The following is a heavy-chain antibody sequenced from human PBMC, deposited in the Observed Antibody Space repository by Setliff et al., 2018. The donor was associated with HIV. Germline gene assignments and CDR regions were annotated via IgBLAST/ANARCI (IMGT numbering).Heavy chain of an antibody. D-gene: IGHD2-15*01. Sequence: SETLSLTCTVSGDSISSGRYYWNWIRQPAGKGLDWIGHIFTSGSAFSSGTANYSPSLKSRVTISVDISKNQFSLKLTSVTAADTAMYFCARDSPADGGNPGRFQRWGQGTQVTVSS. CDR1: GDSISSGRYY. CDR2: IFTSGSAFSSGTA. CDR3: ARDSPADGGNPGRFQR. J-gene: IGHJ1*01. V-gene: IGHV4-61*09.